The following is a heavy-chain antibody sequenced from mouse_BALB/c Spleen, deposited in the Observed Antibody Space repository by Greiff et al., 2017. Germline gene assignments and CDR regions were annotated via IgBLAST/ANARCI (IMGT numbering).Heavy chain of an antibody. D-gene: IGHD4-1*01. V-gene: IGHV8-11*01. J-gene: IGHJ4*01. CDR1: GFSLSTYGIG. Sequence: QVTLKESGPGILQPSQTLSLTCSFSGFSLSTYGIGVGWIRQPSGKGLEWLAHIWWNDNKYYNTALKSRLTISKDTSNNQVFLKIASVDTADTATYYCARMGTGTGAMDYWGQGTSVTVSS. CDR3: ARMGTGTGAMDY. CDR2: IWWNDNK.